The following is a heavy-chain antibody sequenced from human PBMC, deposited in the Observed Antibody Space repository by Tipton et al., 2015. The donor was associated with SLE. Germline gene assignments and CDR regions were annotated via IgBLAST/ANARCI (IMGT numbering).Heavy chain of an antibody. V-gene: IGHV4-39*07. CDR3: ARVGLVAPAAISSGVDY. Sequence: TLSLTCTVSGGSISSSSYYWGWIRQPPGKGLEWIGSIYYSGSTYYNPSLKSRFTISVDTSKNQFSLNLSSVTAADTAVYYCARVGLVAPAAISSGVDYWGQGTLVTVSS. J-gene: IGHJ4*02. CDR2: IYYSGST. D-gene: IGHD2-2*02. CDR1: GGSISSSSYY.